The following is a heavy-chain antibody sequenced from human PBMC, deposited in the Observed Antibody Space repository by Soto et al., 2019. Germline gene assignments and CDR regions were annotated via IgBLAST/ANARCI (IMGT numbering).Heavy chain of an antibody. CDR2: MNPNSGNT. Sequence: QVQLVQSGAEVKKPGASVKVSCKASGYTFTSYDINWVRQATGEGLEWMGWMNPNSGNTGYAQKFQGRVTMTMNTSISTAYMELSSLRSEDTAVYYCTSVRMTTTPLDYWGQGTLVPVSS. CDR1: GYTFTSYD. J-gene: IGHJ4*02. CDR3: TSVRMTTTPLDY. D-gene: IGHD1-26*01. V-gene: IGHV1-8*01.